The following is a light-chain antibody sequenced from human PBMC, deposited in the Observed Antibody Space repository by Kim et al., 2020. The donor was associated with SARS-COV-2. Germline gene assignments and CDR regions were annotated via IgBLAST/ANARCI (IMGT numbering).Light chain of an antibody. J-gene: IGLJ2*01. Sequence: QFVLTQPPSMSGAPGQSVTMSCTGSDSNIGAGYEVHWYQQLPGTAPKLLIYNDYRRPSGVPDRFSGSRSATSASLAITGLQAEDEADYYCQSYDTGLSGIIFGGGTQLTVL. CDR1: DSNIGAGYE. CDR3: QSYDTGLSGII. CDR2: NDY. V-gene: IGLV1-40*01.